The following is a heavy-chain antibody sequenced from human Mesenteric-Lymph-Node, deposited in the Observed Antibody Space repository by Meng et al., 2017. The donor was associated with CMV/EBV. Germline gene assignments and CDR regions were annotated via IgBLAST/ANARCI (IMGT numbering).Heavy chain of an antibody. Sequence: SGYTFTGYYMHWVRQAPGQGLEWMGRFNPNSGGTNYAQKFQGRVTMTRDTSISTAYMELSRLRSDDTAVYYCARDYDILTGQYYFDYWGQGTLVTVSS. CDR1: GYTFTGYY. V-gene: IGHV1-2*06. CDR3: ARDYDILTGQYYFDY. CDR2: FNPNSGGT. J-gene: IGHJ4*02. D-gene: IGHD3-9*01.